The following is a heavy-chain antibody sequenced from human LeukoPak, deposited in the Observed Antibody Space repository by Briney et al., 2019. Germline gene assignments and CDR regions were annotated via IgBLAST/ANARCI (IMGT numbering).Heavy chain of an antibody. CDR2: ISGSGSST. CDR1: GFTFSSYA. Sequence: GGSLRLSCAASGFTFSSYAMSWVRQAPAKGLEWVSAISGSGSSTYYADSVKGRFTISRDNSKNTLYLQMNSLRAEDTALYYCAKRDGYNSNPLKDWGQGTLVTVSS. J-gene: IGHJ4*02. D-gene: IGHD5-24*01. V-gene: IGHV3-23*01. CDR3: AKRDGYNSNPLKD.